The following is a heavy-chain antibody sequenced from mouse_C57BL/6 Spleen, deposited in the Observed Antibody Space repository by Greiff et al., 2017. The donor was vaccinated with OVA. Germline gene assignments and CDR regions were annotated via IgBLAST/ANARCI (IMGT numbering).Heavy chain of an antibody. J-gene: IGHJ2*01. CDR1: GFTFSSYA. CDR2: ICDGGSYT. V-gene: IGHV5-4*03. Sequence: EVKLVESGGGLVKPGGSLKLSCAASGFTFSSYAMSWVRQTPEKRLEWVATICDGGSYTYYPDNVKGRFTISRDNAKNNLYLQMSHLKTEDTAMYYCARSLVYFDYWGQGTTLTVSS. D-gene: IGHD6-2*01. CDR3: ARSLVYFDY.